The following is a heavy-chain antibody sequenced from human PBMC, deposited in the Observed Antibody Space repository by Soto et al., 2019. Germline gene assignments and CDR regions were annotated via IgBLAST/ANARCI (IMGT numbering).Heavy chain of an antibody. CDR2: ISSAGDLI. CDR3: ATWAIAVGGEGF. D-gene: IGHD2-21*01. CDR1: GFTVSDYS. J-gene: IGHJ4*02. V-gene: IGHV3-48*02. Sequence: GGSLRLSCTASGFTVSDYSVNWVRQAPGKGLEWISYISSAGDLILYADSVKGRFTIARDIAKNSLYLQMDSLRDGDSAVYYCATWAIAVGGEGFWGQGTLVTVSS.